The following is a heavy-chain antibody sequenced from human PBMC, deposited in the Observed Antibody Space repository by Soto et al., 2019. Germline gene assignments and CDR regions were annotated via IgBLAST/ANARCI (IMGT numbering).Heavy chain of an antibody. CDR1: GGSISSGGYS. D-gene: IGHD6-6*01. CDR2: IYHSGST. Sequence: QLQLQESGSGLVKPSQTLSLTCAVSGGSISSGGYSWSWIRQPPGKGLEWIGYIYHSGSTYCNPSFESRVTSSVDMSKNQFPLKLSSVTAADTAVYYCAGGIAARPLGYWGQGTLVTVSS. CDR3: AGGIAARPLGY. V-gene: IGHV4-30-2*01. J-gene: IGHJ4*02.